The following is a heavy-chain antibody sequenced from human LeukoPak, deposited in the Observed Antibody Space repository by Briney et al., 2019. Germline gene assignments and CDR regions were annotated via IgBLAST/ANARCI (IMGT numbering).Heavy chain of an antibody. D-gene: IGHD6-19*01. V-gene: IGHV3-53*01. CDR3: VSSSGWYEYFQH. Sequence: LSXXAXXFTVSSXXMSXVRQXPXXXXEWVSVIYSGGRTNYADSVKGRFTISRDNSKNTLYLQMNSLRAEDTAVYYCVSSSGWYEYFQHWGQGTLVTVSS. CDR1: XFTVSSXX. J-gene: IGHJ1*01. CDR2: IYSGGRT.